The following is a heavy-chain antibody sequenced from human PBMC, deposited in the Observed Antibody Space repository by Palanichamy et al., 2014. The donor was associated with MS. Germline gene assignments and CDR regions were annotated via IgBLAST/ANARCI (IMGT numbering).Heavy chain of an antibody. V-gene: IGHV3-23*01. CDR1: GFSFSDYA. D-gene: IGHD2-2*01. CDR2: ISGSGTST. CDR3: AKDVVPVDPSGLYGMDV. J-gene: IGHJ6*02. Sequence: VQLLESGGGLVXPGGSLRLSCAASGFSFSDYAMSWVRQAPGKGLEWVSVISGSGTSTHYADSVKGRFTISRDNSKNTLYVEMNSLRAEDTAVYYCAKDVVPVDPSGLYGMDVWGQGTTVIVSS.